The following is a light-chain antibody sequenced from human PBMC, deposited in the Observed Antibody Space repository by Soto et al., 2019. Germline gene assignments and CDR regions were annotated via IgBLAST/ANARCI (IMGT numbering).Light chain of an antibody. V-gene: IGKV3-20*01. CDR1: QSIRSSS. J-gene: IGKJ5*01. CDR2: GGS. Sequence: EIVLTQSPGTLSLSPGERATLSCRASQSIRSSSLAWYQQKPGQAPRLLIYGGSSRATGIPDRFSGGGSGTEFTLTISSLQSEDFAVYYCQQYNNWPPITFGQGTRLEIK. CDR3: QQYNNWPPIT.